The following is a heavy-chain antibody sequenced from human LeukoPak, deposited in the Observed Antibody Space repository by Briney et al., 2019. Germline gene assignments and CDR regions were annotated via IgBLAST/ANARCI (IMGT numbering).Heavy chain of an antibody. V-gene: IGHV3-74*01. CDR3: ARASTTVPNLLDH. D-gene: IGHD4-17*01. Sequence: GGSLRLPCSASGFTFSTYWMHWVRQAPGKGLVWVARIKGDGSSTIYADSVKGRFTISRDNSKNTLYLQTSSLRAEDTAVYYCARASTTVPNLLDHWGRGTLVTVSS. CDR2: IKGDGSST. J-gene: IGHJ4*02. CDR1: GFTFSTYW.